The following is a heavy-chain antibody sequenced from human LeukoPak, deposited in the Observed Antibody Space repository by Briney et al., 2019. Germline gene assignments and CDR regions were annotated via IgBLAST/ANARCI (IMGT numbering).Heavy chain of an antibody. J-gene: IGHJ5*02. CDR2: IIPIFGTA. CDR1: AGTFSSYA. CDR3: ARDYSSSWYFGWFDP. D-gene: IGHD6-13*01. Sequence: SVKVASQAAAGTFSSYAISWERQAHRQWIEWMGSIIPIFGTANYEQKFQGRVTITADESTSTAYMELSSLRSEDTAVYYCARDYSSSWYFGWFDPWGQGTLVTVSS. V-gene: IGHV1-69*13.